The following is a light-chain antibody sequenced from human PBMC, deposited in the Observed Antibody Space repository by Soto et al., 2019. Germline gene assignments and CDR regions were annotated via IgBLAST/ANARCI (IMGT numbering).Light chain of an antibody. CDR1: QHLXTH. J-gene: IGKJ1*01. Sequence: AIRVTHSAAAFSASTGDSVYITCRATQHLXTHLAWYQAIPGKAPKALSXDPSTLRTGVLSRFXGSGSGTDFTLTISSLKPEHFAMYYCRQYESYATWTFGQGTNVDIK. CDR2: DPS. CDR3: RQYESYATWT. V-gene: IGKV1-8*01.